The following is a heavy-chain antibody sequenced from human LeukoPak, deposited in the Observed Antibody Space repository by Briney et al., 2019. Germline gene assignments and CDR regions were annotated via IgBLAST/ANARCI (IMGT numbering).Heavy chain of an antibody. CDR2: INPNSGGT. Sequence: ASVTVSCKASGYTFTGYYMHWVRQAPGQGLDWMGWINPNSGGTNYAQKFQGRVTMTRDTSISTAYMELSRLRSDDTAVYYCASYSGSYYKDAFDIWGQGTMVTVSS. D-gene: IGHD1-26*01. CDR1: GYTFTGYY. CDR3: ASYSGSYYKDAFDI. J-gene: IGHJ3*02. V-gene: IGHV1-2*02.